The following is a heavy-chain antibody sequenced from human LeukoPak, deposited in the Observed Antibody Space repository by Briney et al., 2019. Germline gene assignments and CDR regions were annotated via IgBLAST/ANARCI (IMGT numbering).Heavy chain of an antibody. Sequence: SETLSLTCTVSGGSISSYYWSWIRQPPGKGLEWIGYIYYSGSTNYNPSLKSRVTISVDTSKNQFSLKLSSVTAADTAVYYCARDDYRGVTNFDPWGQGTLVTVSS. D-gene: IGHD3-10*01. V-gene: IGHV4-59*01. CDR2: IYYSGST. CDR1: GGSISSYY. CDR3: ARDDYRGVTNFDP. J-gene: IGHJ5*02.